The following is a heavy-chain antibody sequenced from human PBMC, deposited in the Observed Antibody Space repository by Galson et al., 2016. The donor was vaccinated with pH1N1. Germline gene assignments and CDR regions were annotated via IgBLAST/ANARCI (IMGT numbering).Heavy chain of an antibody. Sequence: SVKVSCKASGYTFTNFDINWVRQATGQGLEWMGWMNPNSGNTGYAQKFQGRVTMTRNTSIRTAYMELSSLRSEDTAIYYCAIIYWGGDCPPGYFDLWGRGPLVTVSS. CDR1: GYTFTNFD. D-gene: IGHD2-21*02. V-gene: IGHV1-8*01. CDR2: MNPNSGNT. J-gene: IGHJ2*01. CDR3: AIIYWGGDCPPGYFDL.